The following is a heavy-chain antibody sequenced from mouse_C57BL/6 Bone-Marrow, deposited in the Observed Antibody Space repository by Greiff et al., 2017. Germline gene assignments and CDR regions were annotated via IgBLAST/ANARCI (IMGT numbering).Heavy chain of an antibody. CDR1: GFTFSSYG. J-gene: IGHJ4*01. CDR3: ARWGCFDAMDY. CDR2: ISSGGSYT. V-gene: IGHV5-6*01. Sequence: EVQGVESGGDLVKPGGSLKLSCAASGFTFSSYGMSWVRQTPDKRLEWVATISSGGSYTYYPDSVKGRFTISRDNAKNTLYLQMSSLKSEDTAMYYCARWGCFDAMDYWGQGTSVTVSS.